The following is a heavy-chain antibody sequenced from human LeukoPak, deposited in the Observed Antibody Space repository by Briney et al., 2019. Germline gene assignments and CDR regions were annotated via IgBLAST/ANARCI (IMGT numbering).Heavy chain of an antibody. CDR3: ASYLWFGESYYFDY. Sequence: SETLSLTCAVYGGSFSGYYWSWIRQPPGKGLGWIGEINHSGSTNYNPSLKSRVTISVDTSKNQFSLKLSSVTAADTAVYYCASYLWFGESYYFDYWGQGTLVTVSS. D-gene: IGHD3-10*01. CDR2: INHSGST. J-gene: IGHJ4*02. CDR1: GGSFSGYY. V-gene: IGHV4-34*01.